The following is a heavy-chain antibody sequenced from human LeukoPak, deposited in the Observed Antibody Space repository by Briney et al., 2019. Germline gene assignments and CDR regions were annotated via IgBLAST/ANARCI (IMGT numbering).Heavy chain of an antibody. V-gene: IGHV1-69*04. D-gene: IGHD3-22*01. J-gene: IGHJ4*02. Sequence: SVKVSCKASGGTSNSHAISWVRQAPGQGLEWMGRIIPNLGTTNRAQNFQDKVTLTADKSTDTAYMELTSLTSDDTAVYYCATTNDGGGYQWGDFFDFWGQGTLVTVSS. CDR3: ATTNDGGGYQWGDFFDF. CDR1: GGTSNSHA. CDR2: IIPNLGTT.